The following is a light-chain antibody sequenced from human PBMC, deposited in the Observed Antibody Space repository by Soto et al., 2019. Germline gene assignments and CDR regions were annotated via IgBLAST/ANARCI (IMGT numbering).Light chain of an antibody. Sequence: EIVMTQSPATLSLSPGERAALSCRASQSINSELAWYQQKPGQPPRLLIYGASTRATGVPARFTGSESGSEFTLTISGLQSEDFAVYYCQQGHNRPLTFGQGTGLEI. CDR1: QSINSE. CDR2: GAS. CDR3: QQGHNRPLT. V-gene: IGKV3-15*01. J-gene: IGKJ2*01.